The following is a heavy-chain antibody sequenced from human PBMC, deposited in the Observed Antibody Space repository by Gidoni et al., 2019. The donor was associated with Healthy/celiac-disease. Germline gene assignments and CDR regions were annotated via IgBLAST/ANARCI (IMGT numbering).Heavy chain of an antibody. CDR2: IYYSGST. D-gene: IGHD3-22*01. CDR3: ARPYRTYYYDSSGLRTDSNWFDP. V-gene: IGHV4-39*01. Sequence: QLQLQESGPGLVKPSETPSLTCTVSGGSISSSSYYWGWIRQPPGKGLEWIGSIYYSGSTYYNPSLKSRVTISVDTSKNQFSRKLSSVTAADTAVYYCARPYRTYYYDSSGLRTDSNWFDPWGQGTLVTVSS. J-gene: IGHJ5*02. CDR1: GGSISSSSYY.